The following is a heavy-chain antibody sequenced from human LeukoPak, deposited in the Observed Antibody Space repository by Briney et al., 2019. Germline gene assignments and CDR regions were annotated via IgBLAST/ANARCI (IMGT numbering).Heavy chain of an antibody. CDR3: ARDRSPGVVRGAYFDS. Sequence: SETLSLTCAVYGGSFSSSYWSWIRQPAGQRLEWIGHIHTSGSTHYNPSLKSRLTMSVDTSKNQFSLNLTSVTAADTAVYYCARDRSPGVVRGAYFDSWGQGTLVTVSS. J-gene: IGHJ4*02. CDR2: IHTSGST. V-gene: IGHV4-4*07. CDR1: GGSFSSSY. D-gene: IGHD3-10*01.